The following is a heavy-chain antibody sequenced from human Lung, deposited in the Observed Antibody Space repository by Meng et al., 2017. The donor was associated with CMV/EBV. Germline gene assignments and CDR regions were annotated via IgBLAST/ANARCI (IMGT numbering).Heavy chain of an antibody. J-gene: IGHJ4*02. V-gene: IGHV3-11*04. D-gene: IGHD6-6*01. CDR1: GFTFSDYY. CDR3: ASRATGYSSSYIDD. Sequence: SLKISCAASGFTFSDYYMSWIRQAPGKGLEWVSYISSSGSTIYYADSVKGRFTISRDNAKNSLYLQMNSLRAEDTAVYYCASRATGYSSSYIDDWGQGTXVTVSS. CDR2: ISSSGSTI.